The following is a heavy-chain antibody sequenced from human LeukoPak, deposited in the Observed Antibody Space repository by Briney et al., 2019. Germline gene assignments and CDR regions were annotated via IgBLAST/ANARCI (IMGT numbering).Heavy chain of an antibody. CDR1: GDSIRSSNYY. CDR3: ASTANYYGSGSYYKN. V-gene: IGHV4-39*07. D-gene: IGHD3-10*01. J-gene: IGHJ4*02. CDR2: IYYSGST. Sequence: PSETLSLTCIVSGDSIRSSNYYWGWIRQPPGKGLEWIGNIYYSGSTNYNPSLKSRVTISIDTSKNQFSLKLSSVTAADTAVYYCASTANYYGSGSYYKNWGQGTLVTVSS.